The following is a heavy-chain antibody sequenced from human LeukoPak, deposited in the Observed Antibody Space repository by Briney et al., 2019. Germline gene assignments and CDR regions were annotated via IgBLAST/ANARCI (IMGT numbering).Heavy chain of an antibody. CDR2: IYYSGST. D-gene: IGHD5-24*01. J-gene: IGHJ3*02. V-gene: IGHV4-59*12. CDR1: GGSISSYY. CDR3: ARTSKLSRDGYNYLRPNKRPNGAYGAFDI. Sequence: SETLSLTCTVSGGSISSYYWSWIRQPPGKGLEWIGCIYYSGSTDYNPSLKSRVTITVDTSKNQFSLKLSSVTAADTAVYYCARTSKLSRDGYNYLRPNKRPNGAYGAFDIWGQGTMVTVSS.